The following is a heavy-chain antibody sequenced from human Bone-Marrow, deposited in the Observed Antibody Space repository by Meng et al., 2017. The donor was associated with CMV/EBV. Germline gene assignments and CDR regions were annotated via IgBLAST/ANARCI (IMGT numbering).Heavy chain of an antibody. D-gene: IGHD6-13*01. J-gene: IGHJ6*02. Sequence: SVKVSCKASGGTFSSYAISWVRQAPGQGLEWMGGIIPIFGTANYAQKFQGRVTITTDESTSTAYMELSSLRSEDTAVYYCARERGSWTPPLYYYGMDVWGQGTTVTVSS. CDR3: ARERGSWTPPLYYYGMDV. CDR2: IIPIFGTA. CDR1: GGTFSSYA. V-gene: IGHV1-69*05.